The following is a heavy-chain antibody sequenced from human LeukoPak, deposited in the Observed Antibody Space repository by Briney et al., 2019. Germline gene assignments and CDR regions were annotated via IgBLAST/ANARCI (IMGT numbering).Heavy chain of an antibody. V-gene: IGHV3-15*01. D-gene: IGHD3-22*01. CDR2: IYSKTDGGTT. CDR3: ATGSNRYDSSDFDY. CDR1: GFSFSNYA. J-gene: IGHJ4*02. Sequence: GRSLRLSCVASGFSFSNYAMTWVRQAPGKGLEWVGRIYSKTDGGTTEYAAPVKGRFSISRDDSKNTLDLQMHSLKTDDTALYYCATGSNRYDSSDFDYWGQGTLVTVSS.